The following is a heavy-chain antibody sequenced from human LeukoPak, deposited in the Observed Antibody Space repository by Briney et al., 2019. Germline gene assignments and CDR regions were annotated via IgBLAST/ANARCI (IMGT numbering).Heavy chain of an antibody. CDR2: ILYSGST. J-gene: IGHJ4*02. Sequence: PSETLSLTCTVSGGSISSYYWSWIRQPPGNGLEWIGYILYSGSTNYHPSPKTRVTISVDASKNQFSLKLSSVTAADTAVYYCASRIIAAAGHFDYWGQGTLVTVSS. CDR1: GGSISSYY. CDR3: ASRIIAAAGHFDY. V-gene: IGHV4-59*01. D-gene: IGHD6-13*01.